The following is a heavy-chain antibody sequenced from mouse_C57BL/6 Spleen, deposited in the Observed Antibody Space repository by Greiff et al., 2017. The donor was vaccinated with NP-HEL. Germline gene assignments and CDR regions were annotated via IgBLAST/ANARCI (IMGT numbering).Heavy chain of an antibody. Sequence: VQLQQPGAELVRPGSSVKLSCKASGYTFTSYWMDWVKQRPGQGLEWIGNIYPSDSETHYNQKFKDKATLTVDKSSSTAYMQLSSLTSEDSAVYYCARSAYYGSSYGWFAYWGQGTLVTVSA. CDR2: IYPSDSET. J-gene: IGHJ3*01. CDR3: ARSAYYGSSYGWFAY. D-gene: IGHD1-1*01. CDR1: GYTFTSYW. V-gene: IGHV1-61*01.